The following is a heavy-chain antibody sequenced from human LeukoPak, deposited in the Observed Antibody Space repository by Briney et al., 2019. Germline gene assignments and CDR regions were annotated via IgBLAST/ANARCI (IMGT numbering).Heavy chain of an antibody. J-gene: IGHJ6*03. CDR3: AELRRDCSGGSCYSGSYYYMDV. D-gene: IGHD2-15*01. Sequence: PSETLSLTCAVYGGSFSGYYWSWIRQPPGKGLEWIGENNHSGSTNYNPSLESRVTISVDTSKNQFSLKLSSVTAADTAVYYCAELRRDCSGGSCYSGSYYYMDVWGKGTTVTVSS. CDR1: GGSFSGYY. CDR2: NNHSGST. V-gene: IGHV4-34*01.